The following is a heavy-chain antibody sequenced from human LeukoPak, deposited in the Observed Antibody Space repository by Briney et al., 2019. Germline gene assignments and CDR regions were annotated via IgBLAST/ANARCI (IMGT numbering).Heavy chain of an antibody. CDR3: AKDAGAPGTSDWYFDL. CDR1: GFSLRNKA. Sequence: PGGSLRLSCAASGFSLRNKAMTWVRQAPPKGLEWVAAISTSGGSTSYADSVKGRFTISRDVSKSTLSLQMHSLRVEDTATYYCAKDAGAPGTSDWYFDLWGRGTLVTVSS. V-gene: IGHV3-23*01. CDR2: ISTSGGST. D-gene: IGHD3-10*01. J-gene: IGHJ2*01.